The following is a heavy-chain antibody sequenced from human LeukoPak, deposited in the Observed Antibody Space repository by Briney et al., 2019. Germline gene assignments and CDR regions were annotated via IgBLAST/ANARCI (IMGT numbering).Heavy chain of an antibody. V-gene: IGHV5-51*01. CDR1: GCSFTSYW. J-gene: IGHJ5*02. CDR2: TYPGDSDT. CDR3: ARSQVDFWSGLSANWFDP. Sequence: GESLKISCKGSGCSFTSYWIGWVRQMPGKGLEWMGITYPGDSDTRYSPSFQGQVTISADKSISTAYLQWSSLKASDTAMYYCARSQVDFWSGLSANWFDPWGQGTLVTVSS. D-gene: IGHD3-3*01.